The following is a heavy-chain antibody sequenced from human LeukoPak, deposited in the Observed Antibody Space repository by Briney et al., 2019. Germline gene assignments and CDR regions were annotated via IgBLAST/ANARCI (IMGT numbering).Heavy chain of an antibody. J-gene: IGHJ4*02. Sequence: GGSLRLSCAASGFSFSSFDLSWVRQAPGKGLELVSSIHGSGGLTYYADSVKGRFSISRDTSSVYLHMNGLKAEDTALYYCAKDQGNHFGDQLHYWGQGTLVTVSS. CDR3: AKDQGNHFGDQLHY. V-gene: IGHV3-23*01. D-gene: IGHD2-2*01. CDR2: IHGSGGLT. CDR1: GFSFSSFD.